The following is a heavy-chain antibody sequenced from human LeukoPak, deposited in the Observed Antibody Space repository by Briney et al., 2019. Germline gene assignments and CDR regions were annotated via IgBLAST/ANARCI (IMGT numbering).Heavy chain of an antibody. D-gene: IGHD2-2*01. V-gene: IGHV1-69*04. CDR1: GGTFSSYA. J-gene: IGHJ3*02. Sequence: ASVKVSCKASGGTFSSYAISWVRQAPGQGLEWMGRIIPILGIANYAQKFQGRVTITADKSTSTAYMELSSLRSEDTAVYYCAIIAPVVVVPAATAQNDAFDIWGQGTTVTVSS. CDR2: IIPILGIA. CDR3: AIIAPVVVVPAATAQNDAFDI.